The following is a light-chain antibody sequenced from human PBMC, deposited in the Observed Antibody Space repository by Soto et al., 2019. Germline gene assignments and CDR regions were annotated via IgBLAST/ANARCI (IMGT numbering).Light chain of an antibody. V-gene: IGKV1-5*01. J-gene: IGKJ1*01. CDR3: QQYSTYPWT. CDR1: QSISTW. Sequence: DIQMTQSPSTLSASVGDRVSITCRASQSISTWLAWYQQKPGKAPKLLIFDASSLESRVSSRFSGRGSGTQVTLTISSLQPDDFATYYCQQYSTYPWTFGQGTKVDIK. CDR2: DAS.